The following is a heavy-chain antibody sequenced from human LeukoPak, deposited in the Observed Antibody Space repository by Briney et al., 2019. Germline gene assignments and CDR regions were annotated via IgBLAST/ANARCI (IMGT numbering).Heavy chain of an antibody. Sequence: GGSLRLSCAASGFTFSDYYMSWIRQAPGKGLEWVASIKQDGSEKYYVDSVKGRFTISRDNAKNSLFLQMDNLRADDTAVYYCARAQIYNNTCYYYYYMDVWGKGTTVTVSS. D-gene: IGHD2/OR15-2a*01. J-gene: IGHJ6*03. CDR2: IKQDGSEK. CDR3: ARAQIYNNTCYYYYYMDV. CDR1: GFTFSDYY. V-gene: IGHV3-7*01.